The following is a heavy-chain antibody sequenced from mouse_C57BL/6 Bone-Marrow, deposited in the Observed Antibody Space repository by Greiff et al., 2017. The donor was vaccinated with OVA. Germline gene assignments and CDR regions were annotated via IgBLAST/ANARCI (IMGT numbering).Heavy chain of an antibody. D-gene: IGHD1-1*01. CDR3: TLYGSSPAWFAY. Sequence: VQLQQSGAELVRPGASVKLSCTASGFNIKDDYMHWVKQRPEQGLEWIGWIDPENGDHEYASKFQGKATITADPSSTPAYLQLSSLTSEDPAVYYFTLYGSSPAWFAYWGQGTLVTVSA. V-gene: IGHV14-4*01. CDR1: GFNIKDDY. J-gene: IGHJ3*01. CDR2: IDPENGDH.